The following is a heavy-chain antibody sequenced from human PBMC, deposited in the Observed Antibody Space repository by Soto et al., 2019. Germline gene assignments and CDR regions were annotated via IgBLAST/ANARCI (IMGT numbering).Heavy chain of an antibody. Sequence: QITLKESSPTLVKPTQTLTLTCSFSGFSLYTGGVGVGWIRQPPGKALEWLALLYWDDTRRYNPSLKNTLTIAKDTSENPVVLTVTDMGPVDTGTYLCAHYTTDTYFDVWGKGATVTVSS. CDR2: LYWDDTR. D-gene: IGHD1-1*01. V-gene: IGHV2-5*02. CDR1: GFSLYTGGVG. J-gene: IGHJ6*04. CDR3: AHYTTDTYFDV.